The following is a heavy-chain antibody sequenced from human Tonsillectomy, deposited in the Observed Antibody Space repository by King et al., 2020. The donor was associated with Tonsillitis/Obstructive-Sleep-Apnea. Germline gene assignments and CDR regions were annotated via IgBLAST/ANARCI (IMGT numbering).Heavy chain of an antibody. V-gene: IGHV3-33*01. J-gene: IGHJ4*02. Sequence: VQLVESGGGVVQPGRSLRLSCAASGFSFSTYGMHWVRQAPGKGLEWVAVIWYDGSNKYYAESLKGRFTISRDSSKNTLYLQMNSLRAEDTAVYYCARGLAMGYQLLWDWGFDYWGQGTLVTVSS. D-gene: IGHD2-2*01. CDR2: IWYDGSNK. CDR1: GFSFSTYG. CDR3: ARGLAMGYQLLWDWGFDY.